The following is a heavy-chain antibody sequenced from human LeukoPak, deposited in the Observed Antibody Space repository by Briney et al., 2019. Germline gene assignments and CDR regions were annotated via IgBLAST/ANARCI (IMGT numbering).Heavy chain of an antibody. D-gene: IGHD1-20*01. Sequence: PGGSLRLSCAASGFTFSSYAMSWVRQSPDKGLEWVAFIRYDGFNPYYTESVKGRFTISRDNSKDTLFLQMNSLRTEDTAVYYCARTFNWNDGRIDYWGQGTLVTVSS. CDR2: IRYDGFNP. V-gene: IGHV3-30*02. J-gene: IGHJ4*02. CDR1: GFTFSSYA. CDR3: ARTFNWNDGRIDY.